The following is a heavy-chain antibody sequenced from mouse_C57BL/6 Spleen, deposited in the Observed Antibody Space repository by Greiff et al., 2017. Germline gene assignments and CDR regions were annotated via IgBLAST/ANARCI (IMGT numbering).Heavy chain of an antibody. CDR1: GYAFSSSW. J-gene: IGHJ2*01. CDR3: ARERGGY. CDR2: IYPGDGDT. Sequence: QVQLQQSGPELVQPGASVKLSCKASGYAFSSSWMNWVKQRPGKGLEWIGRIYPGDGDTNYNGKFKGKDTLTADKSSSTAYMQLSSMTSEDSAVYCCARERGGYWGQGTTLTVS. V-gene: IGHV1-82*01.